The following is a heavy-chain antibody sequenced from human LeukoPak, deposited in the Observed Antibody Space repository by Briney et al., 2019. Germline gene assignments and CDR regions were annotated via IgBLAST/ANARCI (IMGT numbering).Heavy chain of an antibody. CDR2: VIPMGAKA. CDR1: EDTFTNYA. D-gene: IGHD3-22*01. Sequence: GASVKVSCKASEDTFTNYAIAWVRQAPGQGREWIEGVIPMGAKAVSPPNFRDRVIITADASTTTTYITLSSLRSHDTAVYYCARAYYQSNGPEPFFDYWGEGTLVTVYS. J-gene: IGHJ4*02. V-gene: IGHV1-69*13. CDR3: ARAYYQSNGPEPFFDY.